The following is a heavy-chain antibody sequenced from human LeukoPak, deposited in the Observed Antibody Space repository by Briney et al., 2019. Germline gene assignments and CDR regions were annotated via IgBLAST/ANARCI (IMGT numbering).Heavy chain of an antibody. CDR3: ARLKDSSGYYSDY. CDR1: GYSISSGYY. CDR2: IYHSGST. Sequence: SETLSLTCTVSGYSISSGYYWGWIRQPPGKGLEWIGSIYHSGSTYYNPSLKSRVTISVDTSKNQFSLKLSSVTAADTAVYYCARLKDSSGYYSDYWGQGTLVTVSS. J-gene: IGHJ4*02. D-gene: IGHD3-22*01. V-gene: IGHV4-38-2*02.